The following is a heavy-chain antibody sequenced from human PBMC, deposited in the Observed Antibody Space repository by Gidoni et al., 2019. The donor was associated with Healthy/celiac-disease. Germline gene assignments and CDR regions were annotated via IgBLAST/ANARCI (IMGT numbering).Heavy chain of an antibody. CDR2: ISYDGSNK. CDR1: GFTFSSYA. CDR3: ARDPVPPASIAVAGTAPHFDY. D-gene: IGHD6-19*01. J-gene: IGHJ4*02. Sequence: QVQLVESGGGVVQPGRSLRLSCAASGFTFSSYAMHWVRQAPGKGLEWVAVISYDGSNKYYADSVKGRFTISRDNSKNTLYLQMNSLRAEDTAVYYCARDPVPPASIAVAGTAPHFDYWGQGTLVTVSS. V-gene: IGHV3-30-3*01.